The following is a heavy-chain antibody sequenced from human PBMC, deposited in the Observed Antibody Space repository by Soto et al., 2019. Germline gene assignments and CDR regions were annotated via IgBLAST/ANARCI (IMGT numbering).Heavy chain of an antibody. D-gene: IGHD3-3*01. Sequence: PSQTLSLTCAISGDSVSSNSAAWNWIRQSPSRGLEWLGRTYFNSIWYTDYAVSVRSRLTINADTSKNQFSLKLSSVTAADTAVYYCARHAIFGVVITWYYFDYWGQGTLVTVSS. J-gene: IGHJ4*02. V-gene: IGHV6-1*01. CDR3: ARHAIFGVVITWYYFDY. CDR2: TYFNSIWYT. CDR1: GDSVSSNSAA.